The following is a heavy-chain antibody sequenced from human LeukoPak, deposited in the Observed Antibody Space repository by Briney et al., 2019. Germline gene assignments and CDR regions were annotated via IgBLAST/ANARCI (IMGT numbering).Heavy chain of an antibody. CDR3: AHSGTVTTPHDAFDI. V-gene: IGHV2-5*01. J-gene: IGHJ3*02. CDR1: GFSLSTSGVG. Sequence: SGPTLVNPTQTLTLTCTFSGFSLSTSGVGVGWIRQPPGKALEWLALIYWNDDKRYSPSLKSRLIITKDTSKNQVVLTMTNMDPVDTATYYCAHSGTVTTPHDAFDIWGQGTMVTVSS. D-gene: IGHD4-17*01. CDR2: IYWNDDK.